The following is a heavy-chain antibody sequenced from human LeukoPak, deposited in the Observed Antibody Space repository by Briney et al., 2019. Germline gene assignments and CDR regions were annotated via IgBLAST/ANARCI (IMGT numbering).Heavy chain of an antibody. CDR3: AKEGRSLQTY. V-gene: IGHV3-7*03. Sequence: HSGGSLRLSCAASGFMFGSNWMSWVRLAPGKGLEWVANIKEDGTETYYVDSVKGRFTISRDNAKNSLYLQMNSLRVEDTAVYYCAKEGRSLQTYWGQGTLVTV. CDR2: IKEDGTET. CDR1: GFMFGSNW. J-gene: IGHJ4*02. D-gene: IGHD5-24*01.